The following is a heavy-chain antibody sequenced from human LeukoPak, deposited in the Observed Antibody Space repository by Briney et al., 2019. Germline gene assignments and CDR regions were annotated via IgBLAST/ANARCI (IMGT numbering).Heavy chain of an antibody. CDR2: ISASGATT. CDR3: AKWYSSGWALDQ. D-gene: IGHD6-25*01. J-gene: IGHJ4*02. CDR1: GFTFSSYA. Sequence: PGGSLRLSCAASGFTFSSYAMTWVRQAPGKGLERVSGISASGATTSYADSVKGRFTISRDNSMNTLYLQMNSLRAEDTAVYYCAKWYSSGWALDQWGQGTLVTVS. V-gene: IGHV3-23*01.